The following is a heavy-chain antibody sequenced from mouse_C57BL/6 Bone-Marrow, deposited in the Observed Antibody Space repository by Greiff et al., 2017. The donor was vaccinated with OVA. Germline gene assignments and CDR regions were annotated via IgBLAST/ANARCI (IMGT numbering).Heavy chain of an antibody. CDR2: IRNKANNHAT. D-gene: IGHD2-1*01. V-gene: IGHV6-6*01. J-gene: IGHJ4*01. Sequence: EVQGVESGGGLVQPGGSMKLSCAASGFTFSDAWMDWVRQSPEKGLEWVAEIRNKANNHATYYAESVKGRFTISRDDSKSSVYLQMNSLRAEDTGIYYCFYYGNPYYAMDYWGQGTSVTVSS. CDR3: FYYGNPYYAMDY. CDR1: GFTFSDAW.